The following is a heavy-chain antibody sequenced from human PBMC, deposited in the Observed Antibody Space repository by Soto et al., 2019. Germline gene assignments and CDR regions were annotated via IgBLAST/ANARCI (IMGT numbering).Heavy chain of an antibody. V-gene: IGHV3-23*01. Sequence: GGSLRLSCEASGFTFSSYAMSWVRQAPGKGLEWVSAISGSGGSTYYADSVKGRFTISRDNSKNTLYLQMNSLRAEDTAVYYCAKDTIFGVVIILYWYFDLWGRGTLVTVSS. D-gene: IGHD3-3*01. CDR1: GFTFSSYA. CDR2: ISGSGGST. J-gene: IGHJ2*01. CDR3: AKDTIFGVVIILYWYFDL.